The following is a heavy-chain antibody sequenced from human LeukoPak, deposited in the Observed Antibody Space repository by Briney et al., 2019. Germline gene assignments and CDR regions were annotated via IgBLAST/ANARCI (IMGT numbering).Heavy chain of an antibody. CDR1: GYSFTSYW. CDR3: ARHHESAAIWEGGFDY. D-gene: IGHD2-2*02. Sequence: GEALKISCQGSGYSFTSYWIGWVRPMPGKGLEWMGSIYLGDSDNRHSPFFQGQVTISADKSISTAYLQWSSLKASDTAMYYCARHHESAAIWEGGFDYWGQGTLVTVSA. V-gene: IGHV5-51*01. J-gene: IGHJ4*02. CDR2: IYLGDSDN.